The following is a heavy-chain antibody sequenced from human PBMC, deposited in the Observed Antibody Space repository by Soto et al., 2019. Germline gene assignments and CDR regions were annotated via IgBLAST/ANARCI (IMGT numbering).Heavy chain of an antibody. Sequence: VGSLRLSCAASGFTFSSYSMNWVRQAPGRGLEWVSSISSTSTYIYYTDSVKGRFTISRDNAKNSLYLQLNSLRAEDAAVYYCARDREGVGAGLFWGQGTMVTVSS. CDR1: GFTFSSYS. V-gene: IGHV3-21*01. J-gene: IGHJ3*01. CDR2: ISSTSTYI. D-gene: IGHD1-26*01. CDR3: ARDREGVGAGLF.